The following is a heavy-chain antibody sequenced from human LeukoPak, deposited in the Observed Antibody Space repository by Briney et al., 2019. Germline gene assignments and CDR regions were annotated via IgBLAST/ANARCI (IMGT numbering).Heavy chain of an antibody. V-gene: IGHV4-59*01. J-gene: IGHJ4*02. CDR3: ARDGGQRGYSYGYALDFDY. D-gene: IGHD5-18*01. CDR2: IYYSGST. CDR1: GGSFSSYY. Sequence: PSETLSLTCAVYGGSFSSYYWSWIRQPPGKGLEWIGYIYYSGSTNYNPSLKSRVTISVDTSKNQFSLKLSSVTAADTAVYYCARDGGQRGYSYGYALDFDYWGQGTLVTVSS.